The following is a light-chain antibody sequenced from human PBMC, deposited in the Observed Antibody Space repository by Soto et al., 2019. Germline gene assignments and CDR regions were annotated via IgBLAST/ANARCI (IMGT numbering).Light chain of an antibody. CDR2: DVS. V-gene: IGLV2-14*01. J-gene: IGLJ1*01. CDR1: SSDVGAYNY. Sequence: QSALTQPASVSGSPGQSITISCTGTSSDVGAYNYDSWYQQYPGEAPKVIIYDVSHRPAGVSNRFSGSKSGNTASLTISGLQTQDEADYYCSTYTSATTYVLGTGTKVTV. CDR3: STYTSATTYV.